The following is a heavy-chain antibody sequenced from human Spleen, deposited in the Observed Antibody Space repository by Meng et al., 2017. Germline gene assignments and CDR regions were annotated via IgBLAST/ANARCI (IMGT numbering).Heavy chain of an antibody. CDR2: INHSGST. Sequence: VQLQQGGGGLLEPSETLSLLCVVSGGSFSDYYWSWIRQPPGKGLEWIGEINHSGSTNYNPSLESRATISVDTSQNNLSLKLSSVTAADSAVYYCARGPTTMAHDFDYWGQGTLVTVSS. CDR1: GGSFSDYY. CDR3: ARGPTTMAHDFDY. J-gene: IGHJ4*02. V-gene: IGHV4-34*01. D-gene: IGHD4-11*01.